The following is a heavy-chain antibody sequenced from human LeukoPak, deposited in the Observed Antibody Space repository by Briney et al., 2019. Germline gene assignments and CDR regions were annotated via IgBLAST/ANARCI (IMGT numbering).Heavy chain of an antibody. CDR2: LSGSGITT. D-gene: IGHD6-19*01. CDR1: GFTFSNSA. Sequence: GGSLRLSCAASGFTFSNSATSWVRQAPGKGLEWVSTLSGSGITTYYADSVKGRFTISRDNSKNTLYLQMNSLRAEDTAVYYCAKGIYSSGWSYFDYWGHGTLVTVSS. J-gene: IGHJ4*01. V-gene: IGHV3-23*01. CDR3: AKGIYSSGWSYFDY.